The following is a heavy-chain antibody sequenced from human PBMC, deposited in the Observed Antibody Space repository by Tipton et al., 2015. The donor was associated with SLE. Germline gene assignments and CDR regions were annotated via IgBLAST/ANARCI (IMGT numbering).Heavy chain of an antibody. CDR2: ISYDGSNK. D-gene: IGHD2-15*01. CDR1: GFTFSSYE. CDR3: ATGRDSGGSCYDY. V-gene: IGHV3-30*04. Sequence: SLRLSCAASGFTFSSYEMNWVRQAPGKGLEWVAVISYDGSNKYYADSVKGRFTISRDNSKNTLYLQMNSPRAEDTAVYYCATGRDSGGSCYDYWGQGTLVTVSS. J-gene: IGHJ4*02.